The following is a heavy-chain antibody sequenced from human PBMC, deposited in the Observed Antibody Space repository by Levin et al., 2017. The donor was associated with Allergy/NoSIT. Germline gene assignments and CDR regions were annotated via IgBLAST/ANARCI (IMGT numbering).Heavy chain of an antibody. CDR3: ARCPYDFFLPYYYYYGMDV. D-gene: IGHD3-3*01. V-gene: IGHV3-74*01. CDR1: GFTFSSYW. CDR2: INSDGSST. Sequence: SCAASGFTFSSYWMHWVRQAPGKGLVWVSRINSDGSSTSYADSVKGRFTISRDNAKNTLYLQMNSLRAEDTAVYYCARCPYDFFLPYYYYYGMDVWGQGTTVTVSS. J-gene: IGHJ6*02.